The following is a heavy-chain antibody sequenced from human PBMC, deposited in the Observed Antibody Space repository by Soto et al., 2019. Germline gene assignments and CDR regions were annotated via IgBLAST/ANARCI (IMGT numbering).Heavy chain of an antibody. CDR3: ARGGYLEGFFDY. D-gene: IGHD1-1*01. CDR2: IIPIFGTA. Sequence: GASVKVSCKASGGTFSSYAISWVRQAPGQGLEWMGGIIPIFGTANYAQKFQGRVTITADESTSTAYMELSSLRSEDTAVYYCARGGYLEGFFDYWGQGTLVTVSS. J-gene: IGHJ4*02. V-gene: IGHV1-69*13. CDR1: GGTFSSYA.